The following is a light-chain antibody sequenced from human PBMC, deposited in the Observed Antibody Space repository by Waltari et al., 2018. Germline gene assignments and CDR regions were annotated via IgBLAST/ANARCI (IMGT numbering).Light chain of an antibody. J-gene: IGLJ2*01. Sequence: QSVLTQPPSASGTLGQRVTLSCSGSSSHIGSNIVSWYQQVPGTAPRLIIPSTHQRPSGVPDRFSGSKSGTSASLAISGLQAADEADYYCSAWDDSLNGPVVFGGGTKVTVL. CDR1: SSHIGSNI. CDR2: STH. CDR3: SAWDDSLNGPVV. V-gene: IGLV1-44*01.